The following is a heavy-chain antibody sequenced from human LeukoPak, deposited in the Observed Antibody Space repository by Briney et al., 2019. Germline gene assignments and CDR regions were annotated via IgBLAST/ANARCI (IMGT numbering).Heavy chain of an antibody. Sequence: ASVKVSCRASGYTFTSYGISWVRQAPGQGLEWMGWINPNSGGTNYAQKFQGRVTMTRDTSISTAYMELSRLRSDDTAVYYCATSGGSWGGLDYWGQGTLVTVSS. V-gene: IGHV1-2*02. J-gene: IGHJ4*02. CDR2: INPNSGGT. CDR1: GYTFTSYG. CDR3: ATSGGSWGGLDY. D-gene: IGHD2-15*01.